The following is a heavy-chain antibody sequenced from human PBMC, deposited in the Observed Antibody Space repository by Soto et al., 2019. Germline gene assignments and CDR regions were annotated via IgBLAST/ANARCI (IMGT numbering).Heavy chain of an antibody. CDR2: SRNRVEGYTT. CDR3: AAGAPGMAPLQH. J-gene: IGHJ1*01. V-gene: IGHV3-72*01. CDR1: GSTISEHF. Sequence: GGSLRLSCAASGSTISEHFMDWGRLAPGKGLEWVGGSRNRVEGYTTEYAASVKGRFTISSYDSENALYLEMSSLINEDTAVYKSAAGAPGMAPLQHVGQVPLPTPSS.